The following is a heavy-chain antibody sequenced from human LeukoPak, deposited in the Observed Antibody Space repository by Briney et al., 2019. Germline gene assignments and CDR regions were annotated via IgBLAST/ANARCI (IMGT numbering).Heavy chain of an antibody. CDR1: GFTFSSYG. CDR2: IRYDGSNK. CDR3: ARDPDLEA. D-gene: IGHD1-14*01. J-gene: IGHJ5*02. V-gene: IGHV3-33*01. Sequence: PGGSLRLSCAASGFTFSSYGMYWVRQAPGKGLEWVAVIRYDGSNKYYADSVKGRFTISRDNSKNTLYLQMNSLRAEDTAVYYCARDPDLEAWGQGTLVTVSS.